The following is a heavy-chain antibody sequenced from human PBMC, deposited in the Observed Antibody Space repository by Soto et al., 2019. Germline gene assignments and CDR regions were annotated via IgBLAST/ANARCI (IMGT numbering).Heavy chain of an antibody. J-gene: IGHJ3*02. CDR1: GYTFTSYD. V-gene: IGHV1-8*01. Sequence: QVQLVQSGAEVKKPGASVKVSCKASGYTFTSYDINWVRQATGQGLEWMGCMNPNSGNTGYAQKFQGRVTMTRNTSISTAYMELSSLRSEDKAVYYCARGRRISIFGVVIPNNAFDIWGQGTMVTVSS. CDR3: ARGRRISIFGVVIPNNAFDI. CDR2: MNPNSGNT. D-gene: IGHD3-3*02.